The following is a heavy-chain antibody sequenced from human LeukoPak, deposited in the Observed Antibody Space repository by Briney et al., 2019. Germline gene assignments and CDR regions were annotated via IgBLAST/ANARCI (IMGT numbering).Heavy chain of an antibody. J-gene: IGHJ6*03. CDR2: IYYSGST. CDR3: ARSFRHYYYYMDV. Sequence: SETLSLACIVSGGSISSSYWSWIRQPPGKGLEWIGYIYYSGSTNYNPSLQSRVTISVDTSNNQFSLKLSSVTDADTAVYYCARSFRHYYYYMDVWGQGTTVSVSS. CDR1: GGSISSSY. V-gene: IGHV4-59*08.